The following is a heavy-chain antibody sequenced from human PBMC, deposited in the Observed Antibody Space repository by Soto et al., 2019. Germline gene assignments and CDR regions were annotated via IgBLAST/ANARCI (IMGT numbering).Heavy chain of an antibody. Sequence: AASVTVSCKASGYTFTTYGISWVRQAPGQGLEWLGWISAYNGNTNYAQKLPGRVTMTTETSTNTAYMEVRSLRSDDTAVYYCERDKGSKAWYYFFDFWGQGTLVTVSA. CDR1: GYTFTTYG. V-gene: IGHV1-18*01. CDR3: ERDKGSKAWYYFFDF. CDR2: ISAYNGNT. J-gene: IGHJ4*02. D-gene: IGHD1-26*01.